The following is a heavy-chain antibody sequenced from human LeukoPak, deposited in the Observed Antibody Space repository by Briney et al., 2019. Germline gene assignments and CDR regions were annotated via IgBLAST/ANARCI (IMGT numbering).Heavy chain of an antibody. CDR1: GFTFSNYW. CDR2: INGYGSSI. CDR3: AKGGKYHFDS. V-gene: IGHV3-74*01. Sequence: GGSLRLSCAASGFTFSNYWMNWVRQAPGKGLEWVSHINGYGSSITHADSVKGRFTISRDNAMNTLYLQMDSLRAEDTAVYYCAKGGKYHFDSWGQGTLVTASS. D-gene: IGHD3-16*01. J-gene: IGHJ4*02.